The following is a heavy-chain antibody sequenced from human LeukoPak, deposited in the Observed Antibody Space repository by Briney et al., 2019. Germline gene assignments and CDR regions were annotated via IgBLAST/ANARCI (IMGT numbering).Heavy chain of an antibody. CDR3: ARLYDSSGYYRDYYYGMDV. CDR2: ISSSGSTI. V-gene: IGHV3-48*03. D-gene: IGHD3-22*01. Sequence: GGSLRLSCAASGFTFSSYEMNWVRHAPGQGLGWVSYISSSGSTIYYADSVKGRFTISRDNAKNSLYLQMNSLRAEDTAVYYCARLYDSSGYYRDYYYGMDVWGQGTTVTVSS. J-gene: IGHJ6*02. CDR1: GFTFSSYE.